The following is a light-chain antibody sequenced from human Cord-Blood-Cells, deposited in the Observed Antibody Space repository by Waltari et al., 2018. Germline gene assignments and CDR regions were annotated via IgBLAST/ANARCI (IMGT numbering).Light chain of an antibody. CDR3: SSYTSSSTLV. CDR2: DVS. V-gene: IGLV2-14*03. CDR1: SSDVGGYNY. Sequence: QSALTQPASVSGSPGQSITISCTGTSSDVGGYNYVSWYQQHPGKAPKLMIYDVSNRPACVSNRFSGSKSGNTASLTISGLQAEDEADYYCSSYTSSSTLVFGTGTKVTVL. J-gene: IGLJ1*01.